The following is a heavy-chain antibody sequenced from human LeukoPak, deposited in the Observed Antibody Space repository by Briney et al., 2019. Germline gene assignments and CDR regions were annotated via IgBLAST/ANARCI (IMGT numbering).Heavy chain of an antibody. CDR1: GGSISSSNW. CDR2: INHSGST. CDR3: AKSNGYGLVDI. Sequence: SETLSLTCAVSGGSISSSNWWSWIRQPPGKGLEWIGEINHSGSTNYNPSLKSRVTISVDTSKNQFSLKLSSVTAADTAVYYCAKSNGYGLVDIWGQGTVVTVSS. V-gene: IGHV4-4*02. D-gene: IGHD3-10*01. J-gene: IGHJ3*02.